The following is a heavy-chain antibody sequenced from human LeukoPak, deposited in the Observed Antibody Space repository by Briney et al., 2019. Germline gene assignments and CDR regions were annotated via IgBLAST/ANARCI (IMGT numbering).Heavy chain of an antibody. J-gene: IGHJ4*02. V-gene: IGHV4-34*01. CDR1: GGSFSGYY. CDR3: ARGSPQAN. Sequence: PSETLSLTCAVYGGSFSGYYWSWIRQPSGKGLEWIGEINHSGSTNYNPSLKSRVTISVDTSKNQFSLKLSSVTAADTAVYYCARGSPQANWGQGTLVTVSS. CDR2: INHSGST.